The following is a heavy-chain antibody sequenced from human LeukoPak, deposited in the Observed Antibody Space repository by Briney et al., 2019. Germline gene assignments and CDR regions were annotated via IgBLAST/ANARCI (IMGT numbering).Heavy chain of an antibody. CDR3: ARDNSDGGAAYYFDS. V-gene: IGHV4-59*01. J-gene: IGHJ4*02. CDR1: GGSISSYY. D-gene: IGHD1-26*01. Sequence: SETLSLTCTVSGGSISSYYWSWIRQPPGKGLEWIGCIYYGGSTNYNPSLKSRVTISVDTSKNQCSLKLSSVTAADTAVYYCARDNSDGGAAYYFDSWGQGTLVTVSS. CDR2: IYYGGST.